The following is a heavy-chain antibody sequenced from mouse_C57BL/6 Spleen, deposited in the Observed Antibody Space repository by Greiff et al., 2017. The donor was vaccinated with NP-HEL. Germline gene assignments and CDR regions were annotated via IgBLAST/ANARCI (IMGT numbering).Heavy chain of an antibody. J-gene: IGHJ2*01. V-gene: IGHV1-52*01. CDR2: IDPSDSET. D-gene: IGHD1-1*01. CDR3: AVYGSSLDY. Sequence: QVQLQQSGAELVRPGSSVKLSCKASGYTFTSYWMHWVKQRPIQGLEWIGNIDPSDSETHYNQKFKDKATLTVDKSSSTAYMQLSSLTSEDSAVYYCAVYGSSLDYWGQGTTLTVSS. CDR1: GYTFTSYW.